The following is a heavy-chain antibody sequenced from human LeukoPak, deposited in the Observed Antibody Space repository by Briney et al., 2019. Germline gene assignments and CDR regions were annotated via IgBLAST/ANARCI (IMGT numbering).Heavy chain of an antibody. D-gene: IGHD6-6*01. V-gene: IGHV3-48*04. CDR3: ARGGAARPDY. J-gene: IGHJ4*02. CDR2: ISSTSSNI. CDR1: GFTFSSYS. Sequence: PGGSLRLSCAASGFTFSSYSMNWVRQAPGKGLEWVAYISSTSSNIAYADSVRGRFTISRDNVKNSLYLQVNSLRLEDTSVYYCARGGAARPDYWGQGTLVTVSS.